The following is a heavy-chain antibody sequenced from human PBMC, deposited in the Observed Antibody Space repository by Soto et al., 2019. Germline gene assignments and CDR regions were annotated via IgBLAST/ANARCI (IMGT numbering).Heavy chain of an antibody. Sequence: ASVKVSCKASGYTFSGYYIHWVRQAPGQGLEWMGWINPNSGDTNYAQKFQGRVTMTRGTSITTAYMELSRLRSDDTAVYYCVRDSGLRGFLEWPLDVWGQGSTVTVSS. CDR2: INPNSGDT. D-gene: IGHD3-3*01. V-gene: IGHV1-2*02. CDR1: GYTFSGYY. CDR3: VRDSGLRGFLEWPLDV. J-gene: IGHJ6*02.